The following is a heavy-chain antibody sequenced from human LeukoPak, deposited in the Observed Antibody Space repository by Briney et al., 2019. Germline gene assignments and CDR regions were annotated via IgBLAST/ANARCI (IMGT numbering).Heavy chain of an antibody. Sequence: GGSLRLSCAASGFMLSDHYMDWVRQAPGKGLEWVGRSRNKANSYTTEYAASVKGRFTISRDDSKNSVYLQMNSLKKEDTAVYYCARGRSQLWSDFDYWGQGTLLTVSS. D-gene: IGHD5-18*01. J-gene: IGHJ4*02. CDR3: ARGRSQLWSDFDY. CDR1: GFMLSDHY. CDR2: SRNKANSYTT. V-gene: IGHV3-72*01.